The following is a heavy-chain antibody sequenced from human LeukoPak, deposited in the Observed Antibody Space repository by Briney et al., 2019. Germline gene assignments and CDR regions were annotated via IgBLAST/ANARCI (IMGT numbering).Heavy chain of an antibody. CDR3: ARGEWELQRDYYYYYYMDV. CDR1: GDSVSSNSAA. J-gene: IGHJ6*03. V-gene: IGHV6-1*01. Sequence: SQTLSLTCAISGDSVSSNSAAWNWIRQSPSGGLEWLGRTYYRSKWYNDYAVSVKSRITINPDTSKNQFSLQLNSVTPEDTAVYYCARGEWELQRDYYYYYYMDVWGKGTTVTISS. D-gene: IGHD1-26*01. CDR2: TYYRSKWYN.